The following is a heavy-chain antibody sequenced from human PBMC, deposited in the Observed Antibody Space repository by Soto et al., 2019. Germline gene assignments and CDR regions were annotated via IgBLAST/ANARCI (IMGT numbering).Heavy chain of an antibody. CDR2: MNPNSGNT. CDR3: ARDQTNYGMDV. V-gene: IGHV1-8*01. Sequence: ASVKVSCKASGYTFTSYDISWVRQATGQGLEWMGWMNPNSGNTVYAQKFQGRVTMTRNTSISTAYMELSSLRSEDTAVYYCARDQTNYGMDVRGQGTTVTVSS. J-gene: IGHJ6*02. CDR1: GYTFTSYD.